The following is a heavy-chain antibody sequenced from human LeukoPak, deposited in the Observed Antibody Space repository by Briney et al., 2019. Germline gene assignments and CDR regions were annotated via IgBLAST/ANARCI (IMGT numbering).Heavy chain of an antibody. D-gene: IGHD6-13*01. CDR2: ISGSGGST. CDR3: ATQARAAPPLGDY. J-gene: IGHJ4*02. CDR1: GLTFTAYA. Sequence: PGGSLRLSCAASGLTFTAYAMNWVRQAPGKGLEWVSSISGSGGSTYYADSVKGRFTISRDNSKNTLYLQMHSLRVEDTAVYYCATQARAAPPLGDYWGQGTLVTVSS. V-gene: IGHV3-23*01.